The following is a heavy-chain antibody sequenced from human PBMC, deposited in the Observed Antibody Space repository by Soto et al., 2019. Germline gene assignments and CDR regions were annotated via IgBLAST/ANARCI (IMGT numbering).Heavy chain of an antibody. V-gene: IGHV3-23*01. CDR2: ITSGGST. CDR3: AKGSYDSGRTTFDY. CDR1: GFTFSSYA. J-gene: IGHJ4*02. Sequence: EVQLLESGGGLVQPGGSLRLSCTASGFTFSSYAMSWVRQAPGKGLEWVSTITSGGSTYYADSVKGRFTISRDNSKNTLYLQMNSLRAEDTAVYYCAKGSYDSGRTTFDYWGQGTLVTVSS. D-gene: IGHD3-10*01.